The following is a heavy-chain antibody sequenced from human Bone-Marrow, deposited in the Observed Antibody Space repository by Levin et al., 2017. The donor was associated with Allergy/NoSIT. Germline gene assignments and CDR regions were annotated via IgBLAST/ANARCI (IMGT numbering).Heavy chain of an antibody. Sequence: SSQTLSLTCSVSGGSISSNIYYWGWIRQPPGKGLEWIGSFSYGGTTYYNPSLTSRVSISVDTSKNQFSLRLSSVTATDTAVYYCARHGRTMIRDSYFQHWGQGTLVAVSP. CDR3: ARHGRTMIRDSYFQH. J-gene: IGHJ1*01. V-gene: IGHV4-39*01. CDR2: FSYGGTT. D-gene: IGHD3-10*01. CDR1: GGSISSNIYY.